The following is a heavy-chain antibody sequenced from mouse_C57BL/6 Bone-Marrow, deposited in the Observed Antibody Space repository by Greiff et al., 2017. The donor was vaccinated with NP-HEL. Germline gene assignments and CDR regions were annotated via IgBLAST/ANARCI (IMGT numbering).Heavy chain of an antibody. Sequence: VQLKESGPGLVKPSQTVFLTCTVTGISITTGNYRWSWIRQFPGNKLEWIGNIYYSGTITYNPSLTSRTTITRDTPKNQFFLEMNSLTAEDTATYYCARGVSLGYFDVWGTGTTVTVSS. CDR1: GISITTGNYR. J-gene: IGHJ1*03. V-gene: IGHV3-5*01. CDR2: IYYSGTI. CDR3: ARGVSLGYFDV.